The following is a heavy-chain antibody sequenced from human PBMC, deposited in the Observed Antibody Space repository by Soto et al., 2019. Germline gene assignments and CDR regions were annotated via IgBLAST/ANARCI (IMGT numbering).Heavy chain of an antibody. J-gene: IGHJ4*02. CDR3: AKYGSRSSPHYLDY. CDR2: IFGGGGGT. D-gene: IGHD6-13*01. V-gene: IGHV3-23*01. CDR1: GFTFSNYA. Sequence: EVQLLESGGGLVQPGGSLRLSCAVSGFTFSNYAVGWVRQAPGMGLEWVSSIFGGGGGTYYTDSVKGRFTISRDSSGNTVFLQMNSLTAEDMALYYCAKYGSRSSPHYLDYWGQGTLVTVSS.